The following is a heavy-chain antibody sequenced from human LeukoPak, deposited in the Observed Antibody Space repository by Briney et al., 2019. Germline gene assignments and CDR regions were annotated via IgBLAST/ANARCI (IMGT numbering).Heavy chain of an antibody. J-gene: IGHJ4*02. CDR3: ASYARSPFDY. V-gene: IGHV4-39*01. CDR1: GVSITSSSYY. D-gene: IGHD2-2*01. Sequence: PSETLSLTCTVSGVSITSSSYYWGWIRQPPGKGLGWIGSIYYRGSTYYNPSLKSRVTISVDTSKNQFSLKLSSVTAADTAVYYCASYARSPFDYWGQGTLVTVSS. CDR2: IYYRGST.